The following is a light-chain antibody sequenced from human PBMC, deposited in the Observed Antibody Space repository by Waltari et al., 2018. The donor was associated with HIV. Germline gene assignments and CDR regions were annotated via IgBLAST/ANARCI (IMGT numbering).Light chain of an antibody. J-gene: IGLJ3*02. V-gene: IGLV2-14*03. CDR3: SSYRSTVGGV. Sequence: QSALPQSASVSGSPGQSITISCTGTSSDIGASNYFSWYQQHPGRIPRIIISDVSKRPSGTSERFAGSKSGNTASLTSSGVQAEDEADYYCSSYRSTVGGVFGGGTKVTVL. CDR1: SSDIGASNY. CDR2: DVS.